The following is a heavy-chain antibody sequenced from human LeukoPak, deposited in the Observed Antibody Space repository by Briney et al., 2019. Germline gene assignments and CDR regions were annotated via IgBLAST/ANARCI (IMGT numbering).Heavy chain of an antibody. D-gene: IGHD1-26*01. J-gene: IGHJ3*02. Sequence: SETLSLTCTVSGCSISSSSYYWGWIRQPPGKGLEGIGSIYYSGSTYYNPSLKSRVTISLDTSKNQFSLKLSSVTAADTAVYYCARPLVGDTIFDAFDIWGQGTMVTVSS. CDR1: GCSISSSSYY. CDR2: IYYSGST. V-gene: IGHV4-39*01. CDR3: ARPLVGDTIFDAFDI.